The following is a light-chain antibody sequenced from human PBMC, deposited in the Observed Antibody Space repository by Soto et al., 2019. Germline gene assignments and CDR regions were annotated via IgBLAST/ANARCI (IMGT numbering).Light chain of an antibody. CDR3: QQYGSSPGT. J-gene: IGKJ1*01. CDR1: QSVSSSY. CDR2: GAS. V-gene: IGKV3-20*01. Sequence: EIVLTQSPGTLSLSPGERATLSCRASQSVSSSYLAWYQQKPGQAPRLLIYGASIRATGIPDRFSGSGSGTDVTLTISRLEPEDFAVYYCQQYGSSPGTFGQWTKVEIK.